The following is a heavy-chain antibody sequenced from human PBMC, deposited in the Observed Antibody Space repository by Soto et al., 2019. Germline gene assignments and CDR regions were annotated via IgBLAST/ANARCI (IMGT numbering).Heavy chain of an antibody. CDR2: IYYSGST. J-gene: IGHJ6*02. CDR1: GGSVSSGSYY. Sequence: LSLTCTVSGGSVSSGSYYWSWIRQPPGKGLEWIGYIYYSGSTNYNPSLKSRVTISVDTSKNQFSLKLSSVTAADTAVYYCARMTYYDFWSGYYPLMDVWGQGTTVTVSS. V-gene: IGHV4-61*01. D-gene: IGHD3-3*01. CDR3: ARMTYYDFWSGYYPLMDV.